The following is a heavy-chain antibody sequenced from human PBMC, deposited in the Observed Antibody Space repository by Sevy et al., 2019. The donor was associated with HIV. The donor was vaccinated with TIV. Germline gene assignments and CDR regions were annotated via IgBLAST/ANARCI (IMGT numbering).Heavy chain of an antibody. CDR2: IFKSGDVT. CDR1: GFTLRTYA. CDR3: AGARYDSSGSFDAFDI. D-gene: IGHD3-22*01. J-gene: IGHJ3*02. V-gene: IGHV3-23*01. Sequence: GGSLRLSCVASGFTLRTYAMNWVRQAPGKGLKWVSTIFKSGDVTYYADSVKGRFTIARDNSRKTVYLNMNSLRAEDTALYFCAGARYDSSGSFDAFDIWGQGTMVTVSS.